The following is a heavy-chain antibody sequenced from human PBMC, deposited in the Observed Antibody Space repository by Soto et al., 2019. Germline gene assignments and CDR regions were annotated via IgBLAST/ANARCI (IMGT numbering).Heavy chain of an antibody. Sequence: QVHLVQSGAEVKRPGSSVRVSCRASGGTFYTYAFTWVRQAPGQGLEWMGGITPMIGTTKYAPTFHCRVTFSADESASTAYMELSNLRSDDTAVYYCARDVSVMTSVFGFWGQGTLITVSS. CDR2: ITPMIGTT. CDR1: GGTFYTYA. CDR3: ARDVSVMTSVFGF. V-gene: IGHV1-69*01. J-gene: IGHJ4*02. D-gene: IGHD3-10*01.